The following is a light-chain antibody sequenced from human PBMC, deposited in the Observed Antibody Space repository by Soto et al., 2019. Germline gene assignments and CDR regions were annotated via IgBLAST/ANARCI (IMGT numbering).Light chain of an antibody. CDR1: QSIGNW. J-gene: IGKJ4*01. V-gene: IGKV3-11*01. CDR3: QHRSNWPLT. CDR2: DAF. Sequence: TQTPSSLSASVGDRVILTCRASQSIGNWLAWYQQKPGQAPRLLIYDAFNRATGIPARFSGSGSGTDFTLTISSLEPEDFAVYYCQHRSNWPLTVGGGTKVDIK.